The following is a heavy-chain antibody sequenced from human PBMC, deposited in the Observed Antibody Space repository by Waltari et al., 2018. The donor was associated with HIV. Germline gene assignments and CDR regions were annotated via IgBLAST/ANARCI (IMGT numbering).Heavy chain of an antibody. V-gene: IGHV4-59*01. J-gene: IGHJ4*02. CDR3: ARVNVGYCSGGSCRTHFDY. CDR1: GGSISSYY. Sequence: QVQLQESGPGLVKPSETLSLTCTVSGGSISSYYWSWIRQPPGKGLEWIGYIYYSGSTNYNPSLKSRVTISVDTSKNQFSLKLSSVTAADTAVYYCARVNVGYCSGGSCRTHFDYWGQGTLVTVSS. D-gene: IGHD2-15*01. CDR2: IYYSGST.